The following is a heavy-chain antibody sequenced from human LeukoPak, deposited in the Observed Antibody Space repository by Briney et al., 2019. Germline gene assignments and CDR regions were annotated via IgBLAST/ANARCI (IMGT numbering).Heavy chain of an antibody. CDR1: GFTFSSYS. D-gene: IGHD2-2*01. V-gene: IGHV3-66*01. CDR2: IYSGGST. J-gene: IGHJ4*02. Sequence: GGSLRLSCAASGFTFSSYSMSWVRQAPGKGLEWVSVIYSGGSTYYADSVKGRFTISRDNSKSTLYLQMNSLRAEDTATYYCVKGCDIFCYRSDSWGQGTLATVSS. CDR3: VKGCDIFCYRSDS.